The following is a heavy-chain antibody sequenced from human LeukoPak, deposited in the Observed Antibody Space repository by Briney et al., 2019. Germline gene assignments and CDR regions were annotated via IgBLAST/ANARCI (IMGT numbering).Heavy chain of an antibody. Sequence: GGSLRLSCAASGFTFSSYAMSWVRQAPGMGLACVSAISGSGGSTYYADSVKGRFTISRDTSKNTLYLQMNSLRAEDTAVYYCARGRYYDNSVYYYFDYWGQGTLVTVSS. CDR1: GFTFSSYA. CDR3: ARGRYYDNSVYYYFDY. CDR2: ISGSGGST. D-gene: IGHD3-22*01. V-gene: IGHV3-23*01. J-gene: IGHJ4*02.